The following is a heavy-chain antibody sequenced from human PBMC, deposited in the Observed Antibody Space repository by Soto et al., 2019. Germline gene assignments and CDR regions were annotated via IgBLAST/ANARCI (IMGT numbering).Heavy chain of an antibody. CDR3: VRGGGGGLFEC. CDR2: ISPKSTFR. CDR1: GFPFSDFY. V-gene: IGHV3-11*06. J-gene: IGHJ4*02. Sequence: GGSLRLSCATSGFPFSDFYMTWIRQAPGKGLEWLSHISPKSTFRNYADSVKGRFTISRDNTKSSLHLQINSLGVDDTAVYFCVRGGGGGLFECWGQGVLVTVSS. D-gene: IGHD2-21*01.